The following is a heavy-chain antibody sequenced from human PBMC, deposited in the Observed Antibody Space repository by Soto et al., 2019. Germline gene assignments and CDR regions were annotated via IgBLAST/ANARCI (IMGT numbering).Heavy chain of an antibody. CDR2: ISGSGVST. CDR3: AKSPGMYYYDSSGYYHYDY. CDR1: GFTLSNYA. Sequence: GGSPRLSRAASGFTLSNYAQSWVRQASGKGLEWVSAISGSGVSTYYADSVKGRFTISRDNSKNTLYLQMNSLRAEDTAVYYCAKSPGMYYYDSSGYYHYDYWGQGTLVTVSS. V-gene: IGHV3-23*01. J-gene: IGHJ4*02. D-gene: IGHD3-22*01.